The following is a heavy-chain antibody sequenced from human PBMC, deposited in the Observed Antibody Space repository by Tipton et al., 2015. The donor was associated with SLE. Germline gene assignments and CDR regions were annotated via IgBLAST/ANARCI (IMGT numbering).Heavy chain of an antibody. J-gene: IGHJ4*02. D-gene: IGHD5-12*01. V-gene: IGHV4-61*01. CDR2: IYYSGST. CDR3: ARRLTRYSGYDYFDY. Sequence: TLSLTCTVSGGSISSGSYHWSWIRQPPGKGLEWIGYIYYSGSTNYNPSLKSRVTISVDTSKNQFSLKLSSVTAADTAVYYCARRLTRYSGYDYFDYWGQGTLVTVSS. CDR1: GGSISSGSYH.